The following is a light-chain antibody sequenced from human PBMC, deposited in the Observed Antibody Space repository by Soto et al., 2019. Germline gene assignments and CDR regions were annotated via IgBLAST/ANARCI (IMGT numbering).Light chain of an antibody. Sequence: EIVLTQSPGTLSLSPGERATLSCMASQSVSNYFAWYQRKPGQAPRLLIYGASSRATGIPDRFSGSGSVTDFTLTISRLEPEDFAVYSCHQYGGSPQTFGQGTKVEIK. CDR2: GAS. J-gene: IGKJ1*01. CDR1: QSVSNY. V-gene: IGKV3-20*01. CDR3: HQYGGSPQT.